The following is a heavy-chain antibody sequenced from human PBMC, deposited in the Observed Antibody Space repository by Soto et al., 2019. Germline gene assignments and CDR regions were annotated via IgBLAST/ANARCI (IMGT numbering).Heavy chain of an antibody. CDR3: ARDYSEWHRDPLSF. CDR2: INPGNGNT. Sequence: CKTSAAAMTSYSMNWVRQAPGQRNEWMGWINPGNGNTKYSQKFQGRVTITRDTSASTAYMELSSLRSEDTAVYYCARDYSEWHRDPLSFWGQGSPVLGSS. D-gene: IGHD3-3*01. J-gene: IGHJ1*01. V-gene: IGHV1-3*01. CDR1: AAAMTSYS.